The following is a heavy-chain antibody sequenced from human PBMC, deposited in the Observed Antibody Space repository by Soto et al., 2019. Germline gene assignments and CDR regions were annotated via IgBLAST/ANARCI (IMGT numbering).Heavy chain of an antibody. J-gene: IGHJ5*02. D-gene: IGHD5-18*01. Sequence: SETLSLTCTVSGDCITDGDYYWSWIRQPPGKDVERIAYIYFSGIIHYNPSLKSRVTVSLDPSKNQFSLTMMSVPDAETAVYSCDRGIQEGFAPSGQGTLVTVSS. CDR3: DRGIQEGFAP. V-gene: IGHV4-30-4*01. CDR1: GDCITDGDYY. CDR2: IYFSGII.